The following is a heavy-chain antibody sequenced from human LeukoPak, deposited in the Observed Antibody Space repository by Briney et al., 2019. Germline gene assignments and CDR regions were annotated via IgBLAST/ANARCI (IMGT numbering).Heavy chain of an antibody. Sequence: TSETLSLTCTVSGGSISSGVYYWSWIRQHPGKGLEWIGYIYYSGSTYSNPSLKSRLTMSVDISKNQFSLKLSSVTAADTAVYYCARGVKSLRGAFGIWGQGTMVTVSS. CDR2: IYYSGST. D-gene: IGHD3-10*01. CDR3: ARGVKSLRGAFGI. CDR1: GGSISSGVYY. J-gene: IGHJ3*02. V-gene: IGHV4-31*03.